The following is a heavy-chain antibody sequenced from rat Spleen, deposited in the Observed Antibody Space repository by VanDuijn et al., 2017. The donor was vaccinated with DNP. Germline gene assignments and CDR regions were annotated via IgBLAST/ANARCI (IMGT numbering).Heavy chain of an antibody. J-gene: IGHJ4*01. D-gene: IGHD1-2*01. CDR1: GFTFNNYW. Sequence: EVQLVESGGGSVQPGRSMKLSCAASGFTFNNYWMTWIRQVPGKGLEWVASITSSGGTTSYPDSVKGRFTISRDDAKNTLSLQMNSLRSEDTATYYCTRDNYSSYMPYYYAMDAWGQGTSVTVSS. CDR2: ITSSGGTT. CDR3: TRDNYSSYMPYYYAMDA. V-gene: IGHV5-31*01.